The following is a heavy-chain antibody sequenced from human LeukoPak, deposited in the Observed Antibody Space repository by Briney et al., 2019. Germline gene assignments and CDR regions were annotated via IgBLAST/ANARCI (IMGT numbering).Heavy chain of an antibody. CDR2: VYYSGST. Sequence: SETLSLTCTVSGGSISSYYWSWIRQPPGKGLEWIGYVYYSGSTNYNPSLKSRVTISVDTSKNQFSLKLSSVTAADTAVYYCARSRSSVDSPYFDYWGQGTLVTVSS. J-gene: IGHJ4*02. D-gene: IGHD4-23*01. V-gene: IGHV4-59*08. CDR3: ARSRSSVDSPYFDY. CDR1: GGSISSYY.